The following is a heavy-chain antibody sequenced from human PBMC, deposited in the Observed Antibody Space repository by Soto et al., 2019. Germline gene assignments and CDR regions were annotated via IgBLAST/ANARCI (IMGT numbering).Heavy chain of an antibody. D-gene: IGHD3-22*01. J-gene: IGHJ4*02. CDR2: IIPIFGNT. V-gene: IGHV1-69*05. Sequence: AYLSCTAPGGTVSSCAIRWLRQPPGQGLEWMGGIIPIFGNTNYAQKLQGRVTMTTDTSTSTAYVELRSLRSDDTAVYYCARGGYYYDSSGYYRGDPVPRDYWGQGTLVTVSS. CDR3: ARGGYYYDSSGYYRGDPVPRDY. CDR1: GGTVSSCA.